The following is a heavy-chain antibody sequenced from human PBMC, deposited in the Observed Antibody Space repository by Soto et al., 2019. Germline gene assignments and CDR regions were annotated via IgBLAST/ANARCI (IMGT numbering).Heavy chain of an antibody. CDR1: GFTFDDYA. D-gene: IGHD1-26*01. CDR3: ASPFPRSGSDWKGGDAFDI. J-gene: IGHJ3*02. V-gene: IGHV3-9*01. CDR2: ISWNSGSI. Sequence: GGSLRLSCAASGFTFDDYAMHWVRQAPGKGLEWVSGISWNSGSIGSADSVKGRFTISRDNAKNSLYLQMNSLRAEDTTVYYCASPFPRSGSDWKGGDAFDIWGQGTMVTFSS.